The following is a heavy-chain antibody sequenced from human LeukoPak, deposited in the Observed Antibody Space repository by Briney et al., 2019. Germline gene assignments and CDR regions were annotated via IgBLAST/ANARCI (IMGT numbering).Heavy chain of an antibody. J-gene: IGHJ4*02. Sequence: KPSQTLSLTCTVSGGSISSGSYYWSWIRQPAGKGLEWIGRIYTSGSTNYNPSLKSRVTVSADTSKNQFSLKLRSVTAADTAVYYCAREGSSWLPAASLEYWGQGTLVTVSS. CDR2: IYTSGST. D-gene: IGHD2-2*01. CDR3: AREGSSWLPAASLEY. CDR1: GGSISSGSYY. V-gene: IGHV4-61*02.